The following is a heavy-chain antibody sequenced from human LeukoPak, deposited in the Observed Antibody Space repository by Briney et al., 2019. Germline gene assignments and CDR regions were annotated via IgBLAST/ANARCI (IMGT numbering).Heavy chain of an antibody. J-gene: IGHJ6*02. CDR1: GGSISSYY. CDR3: ARDRGHYYGSGSYYGDGMDV. Sequence: KPSETLSLTCTVSGGSISSYYWSWIRQPAGKGLEGIGRIYTSGSTNYNPSLKSRVTMSVDTSKNQFSLKLSSVTAADTAVYYCARDRGHYYGSGSYYGDGMDVWGQGTTVTVSS. V-gene: IGHV4-4*07. CDR2: IYTSGST. D-gene: IGHD3-10*01.